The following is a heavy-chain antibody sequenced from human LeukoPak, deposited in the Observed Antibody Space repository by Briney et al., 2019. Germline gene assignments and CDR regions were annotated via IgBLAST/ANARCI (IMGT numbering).Heavy chain of an antibody. Sequence: SETLSLTCAVYGGSLSDHYWSWIRQSTGKELEWIGEISHTGSTNYNPSLKSRVTISIDTSKNQSSLKLTSMTAADTAVYYCARENSTSSTGFDIWGQGTRVTVSS. CDR3: ARENSTSSTGFDI. J-gene: IGHJ3*02. V-gene: IGHV4-34*01. CDR2: ISHTGST. CDR1: GGSLSDHY. D-gene: IGHD6-6*01.